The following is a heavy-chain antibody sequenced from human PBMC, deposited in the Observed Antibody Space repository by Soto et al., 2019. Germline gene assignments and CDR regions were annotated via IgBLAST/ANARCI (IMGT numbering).Heavy chain of an antibody. CDR2: IKTNTEGGTT. J-gene: IGHJ6*01. V-gene: IGHV3-15*07. Sequence: GGSLRLSCAASGLTISNAWMNWVRQAPGKGLEWVGRIKTNTEGGTTDYAAAVKGRFTVSRDDSKNTLYLQMNSLKTEDTAVYYCTTGSVEGVWGQGTMVTGS. D-gene: IGHD2-15*01. CDR3: TTGSVEGV. CDR1: GLTISNAW.